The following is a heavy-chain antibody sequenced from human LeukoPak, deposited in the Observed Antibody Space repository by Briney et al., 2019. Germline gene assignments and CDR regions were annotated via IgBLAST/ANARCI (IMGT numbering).Heavy chain of an antibody. D-gene: IGHD5-24*01. CDR1: GFTFSSYE. Sequence: GGSLRLSCAASGFTFSSYEMNWVRQAPGKGLEWVSYISSSGSTIYYADSVKGRSTISRDNAKNSLYLQMNSLRAEDTAVYYCARDGGPEMATINFDYWGQGTLVTVSS. CDR3: ARDGGPEMATINFDY. J-gene: IGHJ4*02. V-gene: IGHV3-48*03. CDR2: ISSSGSTI.